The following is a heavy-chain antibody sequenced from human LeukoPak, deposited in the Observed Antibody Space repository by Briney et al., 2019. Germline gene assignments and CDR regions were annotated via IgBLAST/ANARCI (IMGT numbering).Heavy chain of an antibody. D-gene: IGHD5-12*01. Sequence: ASVKVSCKASRYTFTDYYIHWVRQAPGQGLEWMGWINPNSGDTHYAQKFQGRVTMTRDTSISTAYMELSRLRSDDTAVCSCARDHSPGAYSGYDLVYWGQGTLVTVSS. J-gene: IGHJ4*02. CDR2: INPNSGDT. CDR1: RYTFTDYY. CDR3: ARDHSPGAYSGYDLVY. V-gene: IGHV1-2*02.